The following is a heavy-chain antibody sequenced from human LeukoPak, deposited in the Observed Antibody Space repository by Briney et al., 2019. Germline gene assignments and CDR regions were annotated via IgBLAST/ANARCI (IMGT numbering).Heavy chain of an antibody. Sequence: GGSLRLSCAASGFTFSSYAMHWVRQAPGKGLEWVAVISYDGSNKYYADSVKGRFTISRDNSKNTLYLQMNSLRAGDTAVYYCARALHEWELPNEGGYYGMDVWGQGTTVTVSS. V-gene: IGHV3-30*04. J-gene: IGHJ6*02. D-gene: IGHD1-26*01. CDR1: GFTFSSYA. CDR3: ARALHEWELPNEGGYYGMDV. CDR2: ISYDGSNK.